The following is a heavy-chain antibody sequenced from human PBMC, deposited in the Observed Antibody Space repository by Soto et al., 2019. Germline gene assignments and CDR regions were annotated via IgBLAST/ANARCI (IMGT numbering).Heavy chain of an antibody. CDR3: ARVAVADPGSQRLNYYYYYGMDV. V-gene: IGHV4-34*01. D-gene: IGHD6-19*01. J-gene: IGHJ6*02. CDR2: INHSGST. Sequence: QVQLQQWGAGLLKPSETLSLTCAVYGGSFSGYYWSWIRQPPGKGLEWIGEINHSGSTNYNPSLKSRVTISVDTSKNQFSLKLSSVTAADTAVYYCARVAVADPGSQRLNYYYYYGMDVWGQGTTVTVSS. CDR1: GGSFSGYY.